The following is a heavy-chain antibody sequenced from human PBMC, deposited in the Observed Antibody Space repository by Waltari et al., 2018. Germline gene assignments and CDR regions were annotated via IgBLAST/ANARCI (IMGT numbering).Heavy chain of an antibody. CDR3: ARDAFGDY. Sequence: EVQLVESGGRLVQPGGSLSLSCAASVFPFNDYSMNWIRQAPGKGLEWVSYITSNSSTVYYADSVKGRFTISRDNAKNSLFLQMNSLRAEDTAVYYCARDAFGDYWGQGTLVTVSS. D-gene: IGHD3-10*01. CDR2: ITSNSSTV. CDR1: VFPFNDYS. V-gene: IGHV3-48*04. J-gene: IGHJ4*02.